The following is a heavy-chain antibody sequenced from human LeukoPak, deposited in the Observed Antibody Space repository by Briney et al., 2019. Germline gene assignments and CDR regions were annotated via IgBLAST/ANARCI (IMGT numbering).Heavy chain of an antibody. CDR2: IYYSGST. CDR1: GGSVSSGSYY. D-gene: IGHD2-15*01. V-gene: IGHV4-61*01. Sequence: PSETLSLTCTVSGGSVSSGSYYWSWIRQPPGKELEWIGYIYYSGSTNYNPSLKSRVTMSVDTSKNQFSLKLSSVTAADTAVYYCARADCSGGSCYAFDIWGQGTMVTVSS. J-gene: IGHJ3*02. CDR3: ARADCSGGSCYAFDI.